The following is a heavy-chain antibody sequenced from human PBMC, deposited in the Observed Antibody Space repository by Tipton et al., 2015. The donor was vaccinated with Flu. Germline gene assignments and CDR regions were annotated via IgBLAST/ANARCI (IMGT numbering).Heavy chain of an antibody. J-gene: IGHJ4*02. CDR3: ATLTGDDY. V-gene: IGHV3-53*01. CDR1: AFSLTDNY. CDR2: IYINDKT. Sequence: SLRLSCAISAFSLTDNYVSWVRQAPGKGLEWVSLIYINDKTYYSDSVKGRFTVSRDMSKNTLYLQMDNLRAEDTALYYCATLTGDDYWGQGNLVTVSS. D-gene: IGHD7-27*01.